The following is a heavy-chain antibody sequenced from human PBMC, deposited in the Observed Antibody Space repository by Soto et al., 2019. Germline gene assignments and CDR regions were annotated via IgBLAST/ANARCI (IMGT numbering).Heavy chain of an antibody. CDR2: IYYSGST. CDR3: ARDGDYFGSGSPPLLSK. J-gene: IGHJ4*02. V-gene: IGHV4-31*03. CDR1: GGSITSGGYC. D-gene: IGHD3-10*01. Sequence: QVQLQESGPGLVKPSQTLSFTCIVSGGSITSGGYCWTWIRQHPVKGLEWMGHIYYSGSTSYNPSLQSRVPISIHPSKNQFSLKLTSVTAADTAVYYCARDGDYFGSGSPPLLSKWGQGTLVTVSS.